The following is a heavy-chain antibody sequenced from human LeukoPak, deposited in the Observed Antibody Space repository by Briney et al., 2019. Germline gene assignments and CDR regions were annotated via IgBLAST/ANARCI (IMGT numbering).Heavy chain of an antibody. CDR3: ARQYDYSPENWFDP. V-gene: IGHV4-59*08. Sequence: SETLSLTCTVSGGSISSYYWSWIRQPPVKGLEWIGYIYYSGSTNYNPSLKSRVTISVDTSKNQFSLKLSSVTAADTAMYYCARQYDYSPENWFDPWGQGTLVTVSS. J-gene: IGHJ5*02. CDR1: GGSISSYY. CDR2: IYYSGST. D-gene: IGHD4-11*01.